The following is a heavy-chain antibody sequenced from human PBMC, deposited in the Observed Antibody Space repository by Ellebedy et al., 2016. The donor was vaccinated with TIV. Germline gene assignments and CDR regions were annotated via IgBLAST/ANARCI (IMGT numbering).Heavy chain of an antibody. CDR1: GFSFRSYW. V-gene: IGHV3-7*01. CDR2: IYQDGSDQ. J-gene: IGHJ5*02. CDR3: ARRGSYGDYAVQVNSWFDP. D-gene: IGHD4-17*01. Sequence: GESLKISCAASGFSFRSYWMSWVRQAPGKGLEWVANIYQDGSDQNYVDSVKGRFTISRDNANNLLFLQMNRLRAEETAVYYCARRGSYGDYAVQVNSWFDPWGRGTLVTVSS.